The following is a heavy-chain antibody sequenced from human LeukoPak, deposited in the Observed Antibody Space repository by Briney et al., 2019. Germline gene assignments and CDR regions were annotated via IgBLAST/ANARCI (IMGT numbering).Heavy chain of an antibody. V-gene: IGHV3-30-3*01. CDR1: GFTFSNYA. J-gene: IGHJ4*02. CDR3: ARDLSGSYMSDY. D-gene: IGHD3-10*01. Sequence: GGSLRLSCAASGFTFSNYAMHWARQAPGKGLEWVAFISHDRSNNCHADSVKGRFTISRDNSKNTLYLQMNSLTDEDTAVYYCARDLSGSYMSDYWGQGTLVTVSS. CDR2: ISHDRSNN.